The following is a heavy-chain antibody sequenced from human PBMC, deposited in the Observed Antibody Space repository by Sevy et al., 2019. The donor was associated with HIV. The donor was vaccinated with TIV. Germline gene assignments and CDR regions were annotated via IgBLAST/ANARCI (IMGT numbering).Heavy chain of an antibody. CDR2: ISGSGDDT. J-gene: IGHJ4*02. V-gene: IGHV3-23*01. Sequence: GGSLRLSCAASGFTFSTYTMSWVRQAPGKGLEWVSAISGSGDDTYYAGSVKGRFTISRDKSKNTLYLQMNSLRAEDTAVYYCAKPPYSSSSFDYWGQGTLVTVSS. CDR1: GFTFSTYT. D-gene: IGHD6-6*01. CDR3: AKPPYSSSSFDY.